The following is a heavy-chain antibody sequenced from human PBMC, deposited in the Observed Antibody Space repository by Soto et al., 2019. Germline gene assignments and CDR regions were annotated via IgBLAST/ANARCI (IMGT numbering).Heavy chain of an antibody. CDR1: NGSISNFY. CDR2: IHGSGCA. Sequence: KPSETLSLTCTVSNGSISNFYWNWIRQSAGKGLEWIGRIHGSGCATYNPSLRSRVTMSVDTSKNQFSLKVNSVTGADTAVYYCARSSHKESWFDPWGQGTLVTVSS. CDR3: ARSSHKESWFDP. J-gene: IGHJ5*02. D-gene: IGHD6-13*01. V-gene: IGHV4-4*07.